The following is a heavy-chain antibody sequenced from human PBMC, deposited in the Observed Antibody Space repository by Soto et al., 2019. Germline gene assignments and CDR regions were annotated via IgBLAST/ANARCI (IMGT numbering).Heavy chain of an antibody. CDR3: ASRRVSPYYYDY. J-gene: IGHJ4*02. CDR1: GFTISSNG. D-gene: IGHD2-2*01. Sequence: DVQLLESGGGLVQPGGSLRLSCVGSGFTISSNGMTWVRQAPGKGLQWVSAISENGRNTYYADSLKGRFTISRDNSKNTLYLQMNGLRADDTAVYSCASRRVSPYYYDYWGRGTLVTVSS. V-gene: IGHV3-23*01. CDR2: ISENGRNT.